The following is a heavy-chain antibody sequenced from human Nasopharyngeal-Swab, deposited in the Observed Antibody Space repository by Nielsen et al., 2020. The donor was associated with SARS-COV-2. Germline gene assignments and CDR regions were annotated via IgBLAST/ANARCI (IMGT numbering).Heavy chain of an antibody. J-gene: IGHJ6*03. Sequence: WIRQPPGKGLEWIGEINHSGSTTYNPSLKSRVTISVDTSKNQFSLKLSSVTAADTAVYYCARVLRGVAARPLGFGYYYYYYMDVWGKGTTVTVSS. D-gene: IGHD6-6*01. CDR3: ARVLRGVAARPLGFGYYYYYYMDV. V-gene: IGHV4-34*01. CDR2: INHSGST.